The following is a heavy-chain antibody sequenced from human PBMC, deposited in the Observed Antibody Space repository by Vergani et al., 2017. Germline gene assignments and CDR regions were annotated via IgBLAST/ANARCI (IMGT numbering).Heavy chain of an antibody. CDR1: GFTFSSYS. Sequence: EVQLVESGGGLVKPGGSLRLSCAASGFTFSSYSMNWVRQAPGKGLEWVSSISSSSSYIYYADSVKGRFTISRENSKNTLYLQMNSLRAEDTAVYYCAKSPIVVVPAATPDDYGDYLPFDYWGQGTLVTVSS. CDR2: ISSSSSYI. V-gene: IGHV3-21*04. CDR3: AKSPIVVVPAATPDDYGDYLPFDY. D-gene: IGHD2-2*01. J-gene: IGHJ4*02.